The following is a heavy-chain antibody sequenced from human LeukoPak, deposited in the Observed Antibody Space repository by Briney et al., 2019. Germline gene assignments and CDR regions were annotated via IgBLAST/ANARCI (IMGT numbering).Heavy chain of an antibody. CDR1: GLTVSSNY. J-gene: IGHJ4*02. D-gene: IGHD6-19*01. V-gene: IGHV3-53*01. Sequence: PGGSLRLSCAASGLTVSSNYMSWVRQVPGKGLEWVSVIYSGGSTYYADSVKGRFTISRDNSKNTLYLQMNRLRGEDTAVYYCARVPYSSGWYFDYWGQGTLVTVSS. CDR3: ARVPYSSGWYFDY. CDR2: IYSGGST.